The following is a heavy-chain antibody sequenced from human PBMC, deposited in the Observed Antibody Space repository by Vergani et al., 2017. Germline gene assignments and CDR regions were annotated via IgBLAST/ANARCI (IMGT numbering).Heavy chain of an antibody. CDR3: ARDGSSRYADLDY. CDR1: GGTFSSYT. V-gene: IGHV1-69*04. Sequence: QVQLVQSGAEVKKPGASVKVSCKASGGTFSSYTISWVRQAPGQGLEWMGRIIPILGIANYAQKVQGRVTITADKSTRTAYMELSSLRTEDTAVYYCARDGSSRYADLDYWGQGTLVTVSS. D-gene: IGHD6-13*01. CDR2: IIPILGIA. J-gene: IGHJ4*02.